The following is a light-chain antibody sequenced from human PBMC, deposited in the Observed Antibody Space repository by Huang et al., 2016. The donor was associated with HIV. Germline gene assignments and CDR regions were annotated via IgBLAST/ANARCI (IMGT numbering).Light chain of an antibody. CDR2: PSF. CDR1: QGISSY. CDR3: QQLNSYPLT. Sequence: IQLTQSPSSLSASIGDRVTVTCRASQGISSYLAWYQQKPGKAPSLLIYPSFTLQSVVPSRFSGSGSGTDFTLTISSVQPEDSATYYCQQLNSYPLTFGGGTKVEIK. V-gene: IGKV1-9*01. J-gene: IGKJ4*01.